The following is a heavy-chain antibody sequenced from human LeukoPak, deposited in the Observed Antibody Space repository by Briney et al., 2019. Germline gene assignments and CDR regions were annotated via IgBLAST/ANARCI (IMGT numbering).Heavy chain of an antibody. CDR3: ARVDHWNFRAAFDY. V-gene: IGHV3-43*01. Sequence: QSGGSLRLSCAASGFTFDDYTMHWVRQAPGKGLEWVSLISWDGGSTYYADSVKGRFTISRDNAKNSLYLQMNSRRAEDTAVYYCARVDHWNFRAAFDYWGQGTLVTVSS. CDR2: ISWDGGST. D-gene: IGHD1-7*01. J-gene: IGHJ4*02. CDR1: GFTFDDYT.